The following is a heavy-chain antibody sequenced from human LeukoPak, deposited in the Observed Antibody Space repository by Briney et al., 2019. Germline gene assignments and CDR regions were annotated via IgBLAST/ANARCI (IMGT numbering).Heavy chain of an antibody. Sequence: GESLKISCKASGYTFINYWIHWVRQMPGKGLEWMGIIYPGDSDARYSPSFQGQVTISADKSISTAYLQWSSLKASDTAMYYCATYTMVRGVTFAFDIWGQGTMVTVSS. V-gene: IGHV5-51*01. J-gene: IGHJ3*02. CDR2: IYPGDSDA. CDR1: GYTFINYW. CDR3: ATYTMVRGVTFAFDI. D-gene: IGHD3-10*01.